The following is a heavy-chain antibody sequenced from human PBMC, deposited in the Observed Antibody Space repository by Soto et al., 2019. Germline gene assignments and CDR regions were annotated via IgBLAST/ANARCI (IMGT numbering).Heavy chain of an antibody. CDR3: ARVDDGNWGSMILTY. D-gene: IGHD7-27*01. V-gene: IGHV4-30-4*01. J-gene: IGHJ4*02. CDR1: GGSISSGDYY. Sequence: QVQLQEPGPGLVKPSQTLSLTCTVSGGSISSGDYYWSWIRQPPGKGLEWIGYIYYSGSTYYNPSLKSRVTISVDTSKNQFSLKLSSVTAADTAVYYCARVDDGNWGSMILTYWGQGTLVTVSS. CDR2: IYYSGST.